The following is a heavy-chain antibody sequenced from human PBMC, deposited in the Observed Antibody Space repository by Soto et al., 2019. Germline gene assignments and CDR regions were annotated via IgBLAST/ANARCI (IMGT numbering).Heavy chain of an antibody. V-gene: IGHV1-69*12. J-gene: IGHJ6*02. CDR1: GGTFSSYA. Sequence: QVQLVQSGAEVKKPGSSVKVSCKASGGTFSSYAISWVRQAPGQGLEWMGGIIPIFGTANYAQKFQGRVTITADESTSTAYMGLSSLRSEDTAVYYCAREGGSGNYRYYAMDVWGPGTTVTVSS. D-gene: IGHD3-10*01. CDR3: AREGGSGNYRYYAMDV. CDR2: IIPIFGTA.